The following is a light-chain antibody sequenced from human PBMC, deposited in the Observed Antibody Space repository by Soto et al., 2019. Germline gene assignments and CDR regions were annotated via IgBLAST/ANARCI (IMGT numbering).Light chain of an antibody. CDR2: GAS. V-gene: IGKV3-15*01. CDR1: QSVSSN. Sequence: EIVMTPSPATLSLSPGERATLSCRASQSVSSNLAWYQQRPGQAPRLLIYGASTRATGIPARFSGSGSGTEFTLTISSLQSEDFAIYYCQQYYNWPRTFGQGTKVDIK. J-gene: IGKJ1*01. CDR3: QQYYNWPRT.